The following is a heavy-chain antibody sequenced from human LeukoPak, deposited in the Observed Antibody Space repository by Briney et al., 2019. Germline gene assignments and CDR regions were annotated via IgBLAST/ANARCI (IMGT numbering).Heavy chain of an antibody. Sequence: SETLSLTCTVSGGSISSYYWSWIQQPAGKGLEWIGRIYTSGSTNYNPSLKSRVTMSVDTSKNQFSLKLSSVTAADTAVYYCAREDISGSYWSFDYWGQGTLVTVSS. CDR3: AREDISGSYWSFDY. CDR1: GGSISSYY. V-gene: IGHV4-4*07. J-gene: IGHJ4*02. D-gene: IGHD1-26*01. CDR2: IYTSGST.